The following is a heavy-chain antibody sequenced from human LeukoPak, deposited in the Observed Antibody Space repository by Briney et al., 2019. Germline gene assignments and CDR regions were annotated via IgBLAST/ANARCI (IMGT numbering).Heavy chain of an antibody. Sequence: GGSLRLSCAASGFTFSSYAMSWVRQAPGKGLEWVSTISGSGGSTHFADSVEGRFTISRDNSKNTLYLQMNSLRAEDTAIYYCAKGNTMYTAYYFDYWGQGAPVTVPS. CDR3: AKGNTMYTAYYFDY. D-gene: IGHD3-10*02. J-gene: IGHJ4*02. CDR2: ISGSGGST. CDR1: GFTFSSYA. V-gene: IGHV3-23*01.